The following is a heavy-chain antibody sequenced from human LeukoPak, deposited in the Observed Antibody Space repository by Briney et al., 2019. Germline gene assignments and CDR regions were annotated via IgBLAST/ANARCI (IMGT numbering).Heavy chain of an antibody. CDR3: ASNILTGYLDY. CDR2: ISSSGSTI. V-gene: IGHV3-11*01. Sequence: GGSLRLSCAASGFTFSDYYMSWIRQAPGKGLEWVSYISSSGSTIYYADSVKGRFTISRDNAKNSLYLQMNSLRAEDTAVYYCASNILTGYLDYWGQGTLVTVSS. D-gene: IGHD3-9*01. CDR1: GFTFSDYY. J-gene: IGHJ4*02.